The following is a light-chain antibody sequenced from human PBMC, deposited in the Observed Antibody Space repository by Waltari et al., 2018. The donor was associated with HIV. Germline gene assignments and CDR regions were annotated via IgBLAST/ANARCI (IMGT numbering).Light chain of an antibody. Sequence: QSVLTQPTSASGTPGQRVTISCSGGSPNIGSRSVYWYQQLPGTAPKLLIYSSNQRPSGVPDRFSASKSGTSASLAISGLRSEDEADYYCAVWDDSLSGRVFGGGTKVTVL. CDR1: SPNIGSRS. J-gene: IGLJ3*02. CDR3: AVWDDSLSGRV. CDR2: SSN. V-gene: IGLV1-47*01.